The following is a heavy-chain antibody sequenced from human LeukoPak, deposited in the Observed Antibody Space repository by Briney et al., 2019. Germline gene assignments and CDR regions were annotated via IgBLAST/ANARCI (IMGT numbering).Heavy chain of an antibody. CDR3: ARDSYSSSSRDAFDI. V-gene: IGHV3-30-3*01. Sequence: GGSLRLSCAASGLTFSSYAMHWVRQAPGKGLEWVAVISYDGSNKYYADSVKGRFTISRDNSKNTLYLQMNSLRAEDTAVYYCARDSYSSSSRDAFDIWGQGTMVTVPS. J-gene: IGHJ3*02. D-gene: IGHD6-6*01. CDR1: GLTFSSYA. CDR2: ISYDGSNK.